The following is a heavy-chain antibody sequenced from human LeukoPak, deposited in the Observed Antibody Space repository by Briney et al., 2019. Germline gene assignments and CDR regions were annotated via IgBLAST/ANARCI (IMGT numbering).Heavy chain of an antibody. CDR2: INPSGGST. Sequence: ASVKVSCKVSGYTFTSYYMHWVRQAPGQGLEWMGIINPSGGSTSNAQKFQGRVTMTRDTSTSTVYMELSSLRSEDTAVYYCAADYDSSGYVHWGQGTLVTVSS. J-gene: IGHJ1*01. CDR1: GYTFTSYY. CDR3: AADYDSSGYVH. D-gene: IGHD3-22*01. V-gene: IGHV1-46*01.